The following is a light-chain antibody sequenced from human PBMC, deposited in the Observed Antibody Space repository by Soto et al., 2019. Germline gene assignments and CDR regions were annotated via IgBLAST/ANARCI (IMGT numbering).Light chain of an antibody. CDR2: EVS. J-gene: IGLJ1*01. CDR3: SSYRSTSNYV. CDR1: SSDVGGYNY. V-gene: IGLV2-14*01. Sequence: QSVLTQPASVPGSPGQSITISCTGTSSDVGGYNYVSWFQQHPDKVPKLMIYEVSNRPSGVSSRFSGSKSGNTASLTISGLQAEDEADYYCSSYRSTSNYVFGSGTKVTVL.